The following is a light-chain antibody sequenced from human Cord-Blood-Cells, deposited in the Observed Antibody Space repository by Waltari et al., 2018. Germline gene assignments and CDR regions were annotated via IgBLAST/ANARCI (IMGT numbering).Light chain of an antibody. J-gene: IGLJ3*02. Sequence: QSALTQPASVSGSPGQSITISCTGTSSAVGCYNLVSWYQQHPSKAPKLMIYEGSKRPSGVSNRFSGSKSGNTASLTISGLQAEDEADYYCCSYAGSSTWVFGGGTKLTVL. CDR2: EGS. CDR1: SSAVGCYNL. CDR3: CSYAGSSTWV. V-gene: IGLV2-23*01.